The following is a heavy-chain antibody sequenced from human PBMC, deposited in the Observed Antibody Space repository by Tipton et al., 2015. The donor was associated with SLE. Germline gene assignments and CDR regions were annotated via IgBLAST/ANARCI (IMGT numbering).Heavy chain of an antibody. V-gene: IGHV1-46*01. CDR2: INPSGGST. D-gene: IGHD4-11*01. J-gene: IGHJ5*02. CDR1: GYTFTSYY. Sequence: QSGPEVKKPGASVKVSCKASGYTFTSYYMHWVRQAPGQGLEWMGIINPSGGSTSYAQKFQGRVTMTRDTSTGTVYMELSSLRSEAPAVYYWARERAPSGHMTTEGPGGQGTLVTVSS. CDR3: ARERAPSGHMTTEGP.